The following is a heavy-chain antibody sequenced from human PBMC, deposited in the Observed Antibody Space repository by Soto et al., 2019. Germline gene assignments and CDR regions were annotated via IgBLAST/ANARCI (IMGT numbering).Heavy chain of an antibody. Sequence: GASVKVSCKASGYTFTGYYMHWVRQAPGQGLEWMGWINPNSGGTNYAQKFQGWVTMTRDTSISTAYMELSRLRSDDTAVYYCARDQRVTTSLYYYYGMDVWGQGTTVTVSS. CDR1: GYTFTGYY. D-gene: IGHD4-17*01. CDR2: INPNSGGT. J-gene: IGHJ6*02. CDR3: ARDQRVTTSLYYYYGMDV. V-gene: IGHV1-2*04.